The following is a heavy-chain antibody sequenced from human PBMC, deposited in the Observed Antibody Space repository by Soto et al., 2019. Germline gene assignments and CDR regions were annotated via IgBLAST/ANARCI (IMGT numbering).Heavy chain of an antibody. J-gene: IGHJ5*02. V-gene: IGHV4-59*01. D-gene: IGHD4-17*01. CDR1: GGSIGSYH. Sequence: SETLSLTCTVSGGSIGSYHWSWVRQPPGKGLEWIASVYYTGTTNYNPSLGSRVTISIDAPENQISLKLTSVTAADTAFYYCARDTVLTGMFDLWGQGTLVTVSS. CDR2: VYYTGTT. CDR3: ARDTVLTGMFDL.